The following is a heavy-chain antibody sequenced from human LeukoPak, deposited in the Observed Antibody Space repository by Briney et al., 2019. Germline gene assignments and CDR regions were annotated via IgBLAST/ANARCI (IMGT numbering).Heavy chain of an antibody. V-gene: IGHV4-59*01. CDR3: ARDGGPPGFDY. J-gene: IGHJ4*02. CDR1: GGSISSYY. Sequence: PSETPSLTCTVSGGSISSYYWSWIRQPPGKGLEWIGYIYYSGSTNYNPSLKSRVTISVDTSKNQFSLKLSSVTAADTAVYYCARDGGPPGFDYWGQGTLVTVSS. D-gene: IGHD3-16*01. CDR2: IYYSGST.